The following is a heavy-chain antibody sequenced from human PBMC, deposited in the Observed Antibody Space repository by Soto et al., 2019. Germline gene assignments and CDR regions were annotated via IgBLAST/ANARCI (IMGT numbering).Heavy chain of an antibody. CDR2: IYYSGST. V-gene: IGHV4-59*01. J-gene: IGHJ4*02. D-gene: IGHD3-10*02. CDR3: AREPLGVTLSGFDY. Sequence: QVQLQESGPGLVKPSETLSLTCTVSGGSISSYYWSWIRQPPGKGLEWIGYIYYSGSTNYNPSLKSRVTISVDTSKNQFSLKLSSVTAADTAVYYCAREPLGVTLSGFDYWGQGTLVTVSS. CDR1: GGSISSYY.